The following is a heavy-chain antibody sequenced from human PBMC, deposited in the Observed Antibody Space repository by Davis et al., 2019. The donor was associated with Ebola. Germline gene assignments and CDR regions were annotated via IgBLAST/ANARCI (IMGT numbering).Heavy chain of an antibody. J-gene: IGHJ4*02. CDR2: ISHSGST. Sequence: MPLETLSLTCTVSGGSISSGGYYWSWIRQPPGKGLEWIGVISHSGSTNYNPSLKSRVTISIDTSKNQFSLKLSSVTAADTAVYYCASSITIFGVVITSLFDYWGQGTLVTVSS. D-gene: IGHD3-3*01. CDR1: GGSISSGGYY. CDR3: ASSITIFGVVITSLFDY. V-gene: IGHV4-39*01.